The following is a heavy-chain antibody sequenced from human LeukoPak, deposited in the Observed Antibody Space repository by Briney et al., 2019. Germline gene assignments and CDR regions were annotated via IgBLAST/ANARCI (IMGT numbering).Heavy chain of an antibody. V-gene: IGHV3-11*01. CDR2: RSSSGSIT. CDR3: ARALGDYGTYYYVMDV. D-gene: IGHD4-17*01. J-gene: IGHJ6*02. CDR1: GFTFSDYF. Sequence: GGSLRLSCAASGFTFSDYFMTWIRQAPGKGLEWVSYRSSSGSITKYADSVKGRFTVSRENAKNSLYLQMNSLRAEDTAVYYCARALGDYGTYYYVMDVWGQGTTVTVSS.